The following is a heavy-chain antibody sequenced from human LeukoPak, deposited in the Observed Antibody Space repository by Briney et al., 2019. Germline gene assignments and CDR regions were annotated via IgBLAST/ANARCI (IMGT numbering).Heavy chain of an antibody. Sequence: EASVKVSCKASGYTFTGYYMHWVRQAPGQGLEWMGWINPNSGGTNYAQKFQGRVTMTRDTSISTAYMELSSLRSDDTAVYYCVRAMAPLDTFNYQYAMDVWGQGTMVTVSS. CDR3: VRAMAPLDTFNYQYAMDV. J-gene: IGHJ6*02. V-gene: IGHV1-2*02. CDR1: GYTFTGYY. D-gene: IGHD5-24*01. CDR2: INPNSGGT.